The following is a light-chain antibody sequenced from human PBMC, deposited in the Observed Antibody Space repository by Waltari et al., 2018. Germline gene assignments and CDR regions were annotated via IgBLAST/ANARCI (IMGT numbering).Light chain of an antibody. CDR2: KTN. CDR3: LVYMGSGIWV. Sequence: QTVVTQEPSLSVSPGGTVTLTCALSSGSVSRTSYASWYQQTPGQAPRTLVFKTNTRSSGVPDRFSGSSLGNKAALTITGAQADDESDYYCLVYMGSGIWVFGGGTKLTVL. V-gene: IGLV8-61*01. CDR1: SGSVSRTSY. J-gene: IGLJ3*02.